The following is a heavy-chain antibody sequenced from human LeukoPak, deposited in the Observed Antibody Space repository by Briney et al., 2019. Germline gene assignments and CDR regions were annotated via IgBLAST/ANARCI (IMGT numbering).Heavy chain of an antibody. Sequence: GGSLRLSCTASGFAINSQAMSWVRLAPGKGLEWVSAISGVGDGYYAESVKGRFTIFRDNSRNTVFLQLNRLRAEDTAVYYCANLYGDKDEKWGQGTLVTVSS. J-gene: IGHJ4*02. CDR3: ANLYGDKDEK. CDR2: ISGVGDG. V-gene: IGHV3-23*01. D-gene: IGHD4-17*01. CDR1: GFAINSQA.